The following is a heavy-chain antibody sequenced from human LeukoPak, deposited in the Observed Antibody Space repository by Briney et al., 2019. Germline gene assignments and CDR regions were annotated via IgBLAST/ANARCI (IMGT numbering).Heavy chain of an antibody. CDR1: GFTFSSYN. Sequence: GGSLGLSCAASGFTFSSYNINWVRQAPGKGLEWVSYISSSSSNIYYADSVKGRFTISRDNAKNSLYLQMNSLRTEDTAVYYCARIIGDRGGFDYWGQGTLVTVSS. J-gene: IGHJ4*02. D-gene: IGHD2-21*02. V-gene: IGHV3-21*01. CDR3: ARIIGDRGGFDY. CDR2: ISSSSSNI.